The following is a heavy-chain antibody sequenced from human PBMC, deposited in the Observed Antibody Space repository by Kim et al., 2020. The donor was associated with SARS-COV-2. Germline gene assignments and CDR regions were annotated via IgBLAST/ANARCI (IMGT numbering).Heavy chain of an antibody. Sequence: GGSLRLSCAASGFTFSSYWMSWVRQAPGKGLEWVADIKQDGSEKYYVDSVKGRFTIYRDNAKNSLYLQMNSLRAEDTAVYYCANYGPYWYFDLWGRGTLVTVSS. CDR1: GFTFSSYW. CDR2: IKQDGSEK. CDR3: ANYGPYWYFDL. D-gene: IGHD4-17*01. J-gene: IGHJ2*01. V-gene: IGHV3-7*03.